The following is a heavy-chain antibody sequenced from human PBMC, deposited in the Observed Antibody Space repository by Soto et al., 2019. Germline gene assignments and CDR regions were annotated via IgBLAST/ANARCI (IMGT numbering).Heavy chain of an antibody. V-gene: IGHV4-59*01. CDR1: GGSISSYY. J-gene: IGHJ4*02. CDR3: ARGRSRSWFAALDY. Sequence: SETLSLTCTVSGGSISSYYWSWIRQPPGKGLEWIGYIYYSGSTNYNPSLKSRVTISVDTSKNQFSLKLSSVTAADTAVYYCARGRSRSWFAALDYWGPGTLVTAPQ. CDR2: IYYSGST. D-gene: IGHD6-13*01.